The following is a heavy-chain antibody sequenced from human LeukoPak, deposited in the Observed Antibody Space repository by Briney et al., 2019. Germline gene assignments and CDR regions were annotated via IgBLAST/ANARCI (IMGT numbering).Heavy chain of an antibody. D-gene: IGHD6-13*01. CDR1: GYTLTELS. J-gene: IGHJ6*03. Sequence: ASVKVSCKVSGYTLTELSMHWVRQAPGKGLEWMGGFDPEDGKTIYAQKFQGRVTMTEDTSTDTAYMELSSLRSEDTAVYYCATAPTSIAAAGAYYYMDVWGKGTTVTVSS. V-gene: IGHV1-24*01. CDR2: FDPEDGKT. CDR3: ATAPTSIAAAGAYYYMDV.